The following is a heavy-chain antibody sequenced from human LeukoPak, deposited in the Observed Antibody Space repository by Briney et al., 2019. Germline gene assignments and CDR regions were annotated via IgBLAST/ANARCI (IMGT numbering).Heavy chain of an antibody. CDR1: GFTFDDYA. V-gene: IGHV3-43*02. J-gene: IGHJ4*02. Sequence: PGGSLRLSCAASGFTFDDYAMHWVRQAQGKGLEWVSLISGDGGSTYYADSVKGRFTISRDNSKNSLYLQMNSLRTEDTALYYCAKPWTGYSSSWYFYYFDYWGQGTLVTVSS. D-gene: IGHD6-13*01. CDR3: AKPWTGYSSSWYFYYFDY. CDR2: ISGDGGST.